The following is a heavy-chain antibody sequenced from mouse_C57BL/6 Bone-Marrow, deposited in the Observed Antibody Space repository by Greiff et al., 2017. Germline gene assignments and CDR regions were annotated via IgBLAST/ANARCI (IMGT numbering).Heavy chain of an antibody. V-gene: IGHV1-63*01. D-gene: IGHD2-2*01. J-gene: IGHJ3*01. CDR2: IYPGGGYT. CDR1: GYTFTNYW. Sequence: VQLQQSGAELVRPGTSVKMSCKASGYTFTNYWIGWAKQRPGHGLEWIGDIYPGGGYTNYNEKFKGKATLTADTSSSTAYMQFSSLTSEDSAIYYCALTMVTSWFAYWGQGTLVTVSA. CDR3: ALTMVTSWFAY.